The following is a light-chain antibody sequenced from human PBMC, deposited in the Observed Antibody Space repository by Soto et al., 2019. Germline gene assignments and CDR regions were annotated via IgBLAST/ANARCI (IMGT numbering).Light chain of an antibody. J-gene: IGLJ2*01. Sequence: QSAPTQPASVSGSPGQSIPISCTGTNSDVGGYNRVSWYQQHPGEAPKLLIYEGTKRPSGISNRFSGSKSGNTASLTISGLQTEDEADYFCCSFAGGRTFRFGGGTQLTVL. V-gene: IGLV2-23*03. CDR3: CSFAGGRTFR. CDR2: EGT. CDR1: NSDVGGYNR.